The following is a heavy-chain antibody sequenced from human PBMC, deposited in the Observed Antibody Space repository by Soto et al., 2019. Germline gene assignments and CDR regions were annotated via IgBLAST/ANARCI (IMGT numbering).Heavy chain of an antibody. CDR1: GLTFRTYL. CDR3: ARLACTSSSCYVIFDY. V-gene: IGHV3-33*01. J-gene: IGHJ4*02. Sequence: PGGSLRLSCVASGLTFRTYLMHWVRQAPGKGLEWVALIWFDGRNDYYVESVKGRFTASRDNSKNTLYLQMNSLRAEDTAVYYCARLACTSSSCYVIFDYWGQGTLVTVSS. D-gene: IGHD2-2*01. CDR2: IWFDGRND.